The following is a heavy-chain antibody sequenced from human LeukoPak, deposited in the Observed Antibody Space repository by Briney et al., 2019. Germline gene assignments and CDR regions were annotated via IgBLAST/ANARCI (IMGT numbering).Heavy chain of an antibody. CDR2: IIPIFGTA. CDR3: ARASTIFGVVIIYYYGMDV. CDR1: GGTFSSYA. J-gene: IGHJ6*02. D-gene: IGHD3-3*01. Sequence: GSSVKVSCKASGGTFSSYAISWVRQAPGQGLEWMGGIIPIFGTANYAQKFQGRVTITADESTSTAYMELSSLRSEDTAVYYCARASTIFGVVIIYYYGMDVWGQGTTVTVSS. V-gene: IGHV1-69*01.